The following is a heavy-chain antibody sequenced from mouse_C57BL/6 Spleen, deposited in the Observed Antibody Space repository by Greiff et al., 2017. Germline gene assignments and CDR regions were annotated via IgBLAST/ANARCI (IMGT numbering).Heavy chain of an antibody. CDR1: GYTFTSYW. CDR2: IDPSDSYT. D-gene: IGHD4-1*02. J-gene: IGHJ2*01. CDR3: ARIPTTGTGDY. V-gene: IGHV1-59*01. Sequence: QVQLQQPGAELVRPGTSVKLSCKASGYTFTSYWMHWLKQRPGQGLEWIGVIDPSDSYTTYNQKFEGKATWTVDTSSSPAYMQLSSLTSEDSAVYYCARIPTTGTGDYWGQGTTLTVSS.